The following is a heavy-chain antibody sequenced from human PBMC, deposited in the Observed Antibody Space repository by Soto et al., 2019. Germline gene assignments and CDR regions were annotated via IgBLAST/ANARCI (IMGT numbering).Heavy chain of an antibody. CDR1: GYSFAGYW. CDR2: IDLSDSAN. V-gene: IGHV5-10-1*01. CDR3: ARHMSNSDTGHYVYFFDF. Sequence: PGESPKISCNGSGYSFAGYWITWGRQRPWKGLEWLGRIDLSDSANNYSPSFRGHVTISGDRSISSVYLQWSSLQASDTAEYYCARHMSNSDTGHYVYFFDFWGQGTLVTVSS. J-gene: IGHJ4*02. D-gene: IGHD3-9*01.